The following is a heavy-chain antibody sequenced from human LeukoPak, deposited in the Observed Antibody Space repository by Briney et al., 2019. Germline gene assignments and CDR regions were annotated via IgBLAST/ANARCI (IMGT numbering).Heavy chain of an antibody. D-gene: IGHD2-8*02. CDR1: GGSISSGDYY. Sequence: SQTLSLTCTVSGGSISSGDYYWNWIRRPAGKGLEWIGRIYTSGSTNYNPSLKSRVTISVDTSKNQFSLRLSSVTAADTAVYYCARDSGAVEDTGVGFDYWGQGTLVTVSS. CDR3: ARDSGAVEDTGVGFDY. V-gene: IGHV4-61*02. CDR2: IYTSGST. J-gene: IGHJ4*02.